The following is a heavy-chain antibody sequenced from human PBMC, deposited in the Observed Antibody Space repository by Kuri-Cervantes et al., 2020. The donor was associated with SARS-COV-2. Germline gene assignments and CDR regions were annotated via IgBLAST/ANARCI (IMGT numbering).Heavy chain of an antibody. V-gene: IGHV3-74*01. Sequence: GESLKISCAASGFSFSSYWMHWVRQAPGKGLVWVSRIYTEGSTASYADSVKGRFTISRDNAKNTLFLQMNSLRAEDTAVYYCARDVDPYYDYWSGSAGYWGRGTLVTVSS. CDR3: ARDVDPYYDYWSGSAGY. CDR2: IYTEGSTA. CDR1: GFSFSSYW. D-gene: IGHD3-3*01. J-gene: IGHJ4*02.